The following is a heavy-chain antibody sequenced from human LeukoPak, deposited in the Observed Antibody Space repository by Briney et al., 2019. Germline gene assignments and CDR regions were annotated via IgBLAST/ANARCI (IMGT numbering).Heavy chain of an antibody. CDR2: INHSGST. D-gene: IGHD4-17*01. CDR3: ARASTVTTPDY. J-gene: IGHJ4*02. Sequence: SETLSLTCAVSGYSISSGYYWGWIRQPPGKGLEWIGEINHSGSTNYNPSLKSRVTISVDTSKNQFSLKLSSVTAADTAVYYCARASTVTTPDYWGQGTLVTVSS. V-gene: IGHV4-38-2*01. CDR1: GYSISSGYY.